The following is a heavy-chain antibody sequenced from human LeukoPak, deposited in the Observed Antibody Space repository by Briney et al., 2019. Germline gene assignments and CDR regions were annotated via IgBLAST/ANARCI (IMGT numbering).Heavy chain of an antibody. CDR3: ARWRWQQSEFDY. CDR2: IIPIFGTA. V-gene: IGHV1-69*13. Sequence: SVTVSCTASGGTFSSYAISWVRQAPGQGLEWMGGIIPIFGTANYAQKFQGRVTITADESTSTAYMELSSLRSEDTAVYYCARWRWQQSEFDYWGQGTLVTVSS. J-gene: IGHJ4*02. CDR1: GGTFSSYA. D-gene: IGHD5-24*01.